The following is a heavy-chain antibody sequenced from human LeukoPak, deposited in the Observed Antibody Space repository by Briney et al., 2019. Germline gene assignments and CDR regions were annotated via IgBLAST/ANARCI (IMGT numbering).Heavy chain of an antibody. CDR1: GFTSSSYA. Sequence: PGGSLRLSCAASGFTSSSYAMSWVRQAPGKGLEWVSAISGSGGSTYYADSVKGRFTISRDNSKNTLYLQMNSLRAEDTAVYYCAKDPPHTVTTIAGDYWGQGTLVTVSS. CDR3: AKDPPHTVTTIAGDY. V-gene: IGHV3-23*01. J-gene: IGHJ4*02. D-gene: IGHD4-17*01. CDR2: ISGSGGST.